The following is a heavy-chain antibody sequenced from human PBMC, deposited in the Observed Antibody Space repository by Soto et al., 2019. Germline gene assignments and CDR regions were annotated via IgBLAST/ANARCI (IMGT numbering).Heavy chain of an antibody. J-gene: IGHJ4*02. D-gene: IGHD2-2*01. CDR1: GFTFSDYY. CDR3: ARDPTRTLYYFDY. V-gene: IGHV3-11*01. Sequence: GGSLRLSCAASGFTFSDYYMSWIRQAPGKGLEWVSYISSSGSTIYYADSVKGRFTISRDNAKNSLYLQMNSLRAEDTAVYYCARDPTRTLYYFDYWGQGALVTVSS. CDR2: ISSSGSTI.